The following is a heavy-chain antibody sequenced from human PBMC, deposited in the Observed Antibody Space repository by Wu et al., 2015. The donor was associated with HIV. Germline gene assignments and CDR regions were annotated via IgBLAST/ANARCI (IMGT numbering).Heavy chain of an antibody. V-gene: IGHV1-2*02. Sequence: QVQLVQSGAEVKNPGASVKVSCKASGYTFTDYHLHWVRHTPGQGLEWMGWINPNSGGTNYAQKFQGRVTMTRDTSISTAYMELSRLRSDDTAIYYCASPFGSGPWGQGTLVTVSS. J-gene: IGHJ5*02. CDR3: ASPFGSGP. D-gene: IGHD3-10*01. CDR2: INPNSGGT. CDR1: GYTFTDYH.